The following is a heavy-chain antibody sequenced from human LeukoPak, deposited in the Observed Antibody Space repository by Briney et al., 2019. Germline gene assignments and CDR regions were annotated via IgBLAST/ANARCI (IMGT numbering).Heavy chain of an antibody. CDR1: RLTFKRCH. J-gene: IGHJ3*02. D-gene: IGHD3-22*01. Sequence: GGSLTLSCAASRLTFKRCHMRWARRSPGKGLEWVSSISGCGGSTCYTDSVRGRLTLPRDNSKNTLYLQMNSLRAEDTAVYYCSKESNYYDSSGYGDAFDIWGRGTMVTVSS. CDR2: ISGCGGST. CDR3: SKESNYYDSSGYGDAFDI. V-gene: IGHV3-23*01.